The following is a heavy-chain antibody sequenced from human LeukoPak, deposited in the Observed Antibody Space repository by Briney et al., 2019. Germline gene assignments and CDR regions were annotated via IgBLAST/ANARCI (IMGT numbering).Heavy chain of an antibody. CDR3: ARDEAGGDYGGYYYYYGMDV. CDR1: GYTFTSYG. Sequence: ASVKVSCKASGYTFTSYGISWVRQAPGQGLEWMGWISAYNGNTNYAQKLQGRDTMTTDTSTSTAYMELRSLRSDDTAVYYCARDEAGGDYGGYYYYYGMDVWGQGTTVTVSS. D-gene: IGHD4-17*01. V-gene: IGHV1-18*01. CDR2: ISAYNGNT. J-gene: IGHJ6*02.